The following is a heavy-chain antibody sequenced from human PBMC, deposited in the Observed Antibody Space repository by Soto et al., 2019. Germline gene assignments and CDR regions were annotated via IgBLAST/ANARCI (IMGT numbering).Heavy chain of an antibody. V-gene: IGHV3-15*01. J-gene: IGHJ4*02. CDR3: TTDLTYYYDSSGYYRIDY. CDR1: GFTFSNAW. Sequence: GSLRLSCAASGFTFSNAWMSWVRQAPGKGLEWVGRIKSKTDGGTTDYAAPVKGRFTISRDDSKNTLYLQMNSLKTEDTAVYYCTTDLTYYYDSSGYYRIDYWGQGTLVTVSS. CDR2: IKSKTDGGTT. D-gene: IGHD3-22*01.